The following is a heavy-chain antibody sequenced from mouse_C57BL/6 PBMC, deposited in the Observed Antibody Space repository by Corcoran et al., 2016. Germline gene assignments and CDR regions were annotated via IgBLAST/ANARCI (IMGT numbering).Heavy chain of an antibody. J-gene: IGHJ3*01. CDR3: AREDSYYYGISWAWFAY. CDR2: IYPGDGDT. D-gene: IGHD1-1*01. CDR1: GYAFSSHW. V-gene: IGHV1-80*01. Sequence: QVLLQQSGAELVKPGASVKISCKASGYAFSSHWMNWVKQRPGKGLEWIGQIYPGDGDTNYNGKFKGKATLTADKSSSTAYMQLSSLTSEDSAVYFCAREDSYYYGISWAWFAYWGQGTLVTVSA.